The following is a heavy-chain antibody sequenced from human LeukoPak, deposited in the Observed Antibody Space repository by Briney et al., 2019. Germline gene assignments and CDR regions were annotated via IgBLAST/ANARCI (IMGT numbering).Heavy chain of an antibody. V-gene: IGHV3-30*02. CDR3: VKGVGGAANYYYLDV. Sequence: GGSLRLSCAVSGFTFRSYGMHWVRQAPGKGLEWVAFIRNDGSGQYHPDSVRGRFTISRDNSKNALYLQMNSLRPEETAVYYCVKGVGGAANYYYLDVWGKGTSVTVSS. D-gene: IGHD3-16*01. J-gene: IGHJ6*03. CDR1: GFTFRSYG. CDR2: IRNDGSGQ.